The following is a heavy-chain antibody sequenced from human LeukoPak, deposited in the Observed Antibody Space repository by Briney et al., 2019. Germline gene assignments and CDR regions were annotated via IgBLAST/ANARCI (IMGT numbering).Heavy chain of an antibody. V-gene: IGHV5-51*01. D-gene: IGHD6-6*01. CDR1: GYKFTSYW. J-gene: IGHJ4*02. CDR3: ARSRAYSTSSHYFDY. CDR2: IYPGDSDS. Sequence: GESLKISCKGSGYKFTSYWIAWVRQMPGQGLEWMGIIYPGDSDSRYSPSFQGLVTVSVDKSINTAYLQWSSLKASDTAMYYCARSRAYSTSSHYFDYWGQGTLVTVSS.